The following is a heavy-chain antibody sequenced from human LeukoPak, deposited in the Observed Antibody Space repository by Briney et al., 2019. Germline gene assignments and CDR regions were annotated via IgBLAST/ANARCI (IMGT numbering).Heavy chain of an antibody. CDR3: ARDGEHSGGSYAY. CDR1: GGSFSGYY. CDR2: INHSGST. Sequence: PSETLSLTCAVYGGSFSGYYWSWIRQPPGKGLEWIGEINHSGSTNYNPSLKSRVTISVDTSKNQFSLKLSSVTAADTAVYYCARDGEHSGGSYAYWGQGTLVTVSS. D-gene: IGHD1-26*01. J-gene: IGHJ4*02. V-gene: IGHV4-34*01.